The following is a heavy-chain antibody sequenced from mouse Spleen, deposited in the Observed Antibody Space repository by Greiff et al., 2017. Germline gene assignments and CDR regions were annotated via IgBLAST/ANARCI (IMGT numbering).Heavy chain of an antibody. CDR1: GYTFTDYI. J-gene: IGHJ3*01. Sequence: QVQLQQSGAELVKPGASVKLTCKASGYTFTDYIIHWVKQRSGQGLEWIGRFYPGSGSLKYNEKFKDKATLTADKSSSTVYMELSRLTSEDSAVYFCARHAMITTGAWFAYWGQGTLVTVSA. D-gene: IGHD2-4*01. CDR3: ARHAMITTGAWFAY. V-gene: IGHV1-62-2*01. CDR2: FYPGSGSL.